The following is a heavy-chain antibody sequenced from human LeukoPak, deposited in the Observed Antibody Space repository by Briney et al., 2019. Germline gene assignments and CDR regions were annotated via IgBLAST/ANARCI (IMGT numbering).Heavy chain of an antibody. CDR3: ARDPPNYYGSGSYHNWFDP. D-gene: IGHD3-10*01. CDR2: TIPIFGTA. J-gene: IGHJ5*02. V-gene: IGHV1-69*06. CDR1: GGTFSSYA. Sequence: SVKVSCKASGGTFSSYAISWVRQAPGQGLEWMGGTIPIFGTANYAQKFQGRVTITADKSTSTAYMELSSLRSEDTAVYYCARDPPNYYGSGSYHNWFDPWGQGTLVTVSS.